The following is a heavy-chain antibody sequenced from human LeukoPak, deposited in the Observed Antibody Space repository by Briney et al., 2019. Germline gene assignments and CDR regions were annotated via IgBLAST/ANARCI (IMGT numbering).Heavy chain of an antibody. J-gene: IGHJ6*03. V-gene: IGHV1-69*05. CDR2: IIPIFGTA. Sequence: GASVKVSCKASGGTFSSYAISWVRQAPGQGLEWMGGIIPIFGTANYAQKFQGRVTITTDESTSTAYMELSSLRSEDTAVYYCAREDRDGYNRPHYYMDVWGKGTTVTVSS. D-gene: IGHD5-24*01. CDR3: AREDRDGYNRPHYYMDV. CDR1: GGTFSSYA.